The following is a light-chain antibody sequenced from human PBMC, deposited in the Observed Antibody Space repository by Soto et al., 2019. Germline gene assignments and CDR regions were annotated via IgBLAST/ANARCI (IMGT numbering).Light chain of an antibody. J-gene: IGKJ2*01. Sequence: EIVLTKSPGTLYLSPGARATLSCRASQSVSANFVAWYQQKPGQPPRLFIFDASGRAAGIPDRFSGSGSETDCTLTISRLEPEDFAVYYCQQYGSSPYTCAQGTKLEI. CDR2: DAS. CDR1: QSVSANF. V-gene: IGKV3-20*01. CDR3: QQYGSSPYT.